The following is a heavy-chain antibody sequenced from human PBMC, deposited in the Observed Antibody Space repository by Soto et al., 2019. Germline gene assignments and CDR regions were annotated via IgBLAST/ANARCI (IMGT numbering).Heavy chain of an antibody. V-gene: IGHV1-18*01. Sequence: QVQLVQSGAEVKKPGDSVKVSCTASGYTFTSYGISWVRQAPGQGLEGMGWISAYKGNTNYAQKLQGRVTMTTDTTTSTAYIELRSLRSDDTAVYYCARDRTPCTTPRGRSSSWTDYYGMDVWGQGTTVTVS. CDR2: ISAYKGNT. CDR1: GYTFTSYG. CDR3: ARDRTPCTTPRGRSSSWTDYYGMDV. J-gene: IGHJ6*02. D-gene: IGHD6-13*01.